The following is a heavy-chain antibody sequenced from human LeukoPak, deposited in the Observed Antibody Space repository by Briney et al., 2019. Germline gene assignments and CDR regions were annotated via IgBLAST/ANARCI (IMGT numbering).Heavy chain of an antibody. CDR1: GYSISSGYY. V-gene: IGHV4-38-2*02. CDR2: IYHSGST. D-gene: IGHD5-24*01. CDR3: ARDGYSFDY. Sequence: SETLSLTCTVSGYSISSGYYWGWIRQPPGKGLEWIGSIYHSGSTYYNPSLKSRVTISVDTSKNQFSLKLSSVTAADTAVYYCARDGYSFDYWGQGTLVTVSS. J-gene: IGHJ4*02.